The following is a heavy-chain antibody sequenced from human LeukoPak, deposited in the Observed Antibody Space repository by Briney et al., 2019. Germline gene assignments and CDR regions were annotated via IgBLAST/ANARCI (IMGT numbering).Heavy chain of an antibody. CDR3: ARGWLVPDF. CDR1: GFTFGSYW. CDR2: IKQDGSES. Sequence: GGSLRLSCAASGFTFGSYWMSWVRQAPGKGLEWVANIKQDGSESYYVDSVKGRFTISRDNAKNSLYLQMNSLRAEGTAVYYCARGWLVPDFWGQGTLVTVSS. J-gene: IGHJ4*02. D-gene: IGHD6-19*01. V-gene: IGHV3-7*01.